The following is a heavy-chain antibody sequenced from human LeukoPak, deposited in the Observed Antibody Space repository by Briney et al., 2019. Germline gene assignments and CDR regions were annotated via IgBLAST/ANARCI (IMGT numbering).Heavy chain of an antibody. V-gene: IGHV4-4*07. CDR3: AREAYDVLTSDWFDP. D-gene: IGHD3-9*01. CDR1: AGSISTYY. CDR2: IYTSGST. Sequence: SETLSLTCSVSAGSISTYYWSWIRQPAGKGLEWIGRIYTSGSTNYNPSLKSRVTISVDTSKNQFSLKLSSVTAADTAMYYCAREAYDVLTSDWFDPWGQGTLVTVSS. J-gene: IGHJ5*02.